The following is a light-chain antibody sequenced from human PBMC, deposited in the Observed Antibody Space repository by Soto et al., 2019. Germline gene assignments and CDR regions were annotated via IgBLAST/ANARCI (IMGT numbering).Light chain of an antibody. CDR3: QYYDSTLSGSYD. Sequence: QSVLTQPPSVSGAQGQRVTISCTGSSSNIGAGYDVHWDQQLPGTARKLLIYCNSNRPSGVPDRFSGSKSGASASLSTTGLQTGDETDHCCQYYDSTLSGSYDFGTGTKITAL. V-gene: IGLV1-40*01. J-gene: IGLJ1*01. CDR1: SSNIGAGYD. CDR2: CNS.